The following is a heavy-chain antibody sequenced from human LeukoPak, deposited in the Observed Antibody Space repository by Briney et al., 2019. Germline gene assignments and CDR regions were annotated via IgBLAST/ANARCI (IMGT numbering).Heavy chain of an antibody. CDR3: ASGWDYDCSGYYYG. J-gene: IGHJ4*02. CDR2: ISSSSSYI. V-gene: IGHV3-21*01. CDR1: GLTFSSYS. D-gene: IGHD3-22*01. Sequence: GGSVRLSCAASGLTFSSYSTNWVRQAPGKGLEWVSSISSSSSYIYYADSVKGRFTISRDNAKNSLYLQMNSLRAEDTAVYSCASGWDYDCSGYYYGWGQGTLVTVSS.